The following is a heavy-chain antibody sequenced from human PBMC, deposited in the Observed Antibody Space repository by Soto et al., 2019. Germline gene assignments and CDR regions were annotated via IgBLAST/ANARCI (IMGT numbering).Heavy chain of an antibody. V-gene: IGHV1-8*01. CDR1: GYTFTSYD. J-gene: IGHJ6*02. D-gene: IGHD1-1*01. Sequence: QVQLVQSGAEVKKPGASVKVSCKASGYTFTSYDINWVRQATGQGLEWMGWMNTNSGNTGYAQMFQGRVTMTRNTSISTAYMGLSSLRSEDTAVYYCARERTGTTSMDVWGQGATVTVSS. CDR3: ARERTGTTSMDV. CDR2: MNTNSGNT.